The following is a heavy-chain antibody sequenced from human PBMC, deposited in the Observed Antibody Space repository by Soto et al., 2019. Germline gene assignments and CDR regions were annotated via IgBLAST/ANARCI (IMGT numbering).Heavy chain of an antibody. V-gene: IGHV3-15*01. Sequence: GGSLRLSCAASGFTFSNAWMSWVRQAPGKGLEWVGRIKSKTDGGTTDYAAPVKGRFTISRDDSKNTLYLQMNSLKTEDTAVYYCTTDQGYFDWLADYWGQGTLVTVPS. D-gene: IGHD3-9*01. CDR2: IKSKTDGGTT. CDR1: GFTFSNAW. CDR3: TTDQGYFDWLADY. J-gene: IGHJ4*02.